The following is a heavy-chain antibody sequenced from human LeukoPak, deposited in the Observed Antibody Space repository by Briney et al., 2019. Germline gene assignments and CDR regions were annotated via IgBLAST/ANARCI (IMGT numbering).Heavy chain of an antibody. J-gene: IGHJ4*02. CDR3: ARLYYYDSSYLDY. V-gene: IGHV4-31*03. CDR1: GGSNSSGGYY. CDR2: IYYSGST. D-gene: IGHD3-22*01. Sequence: PSETLSLTCTVSGGSNSSGGYYWSWIRQHPGKGLEWIGYIYYSGSTYYNPSLKSRVTISVDTSKNQFPLKLSSVTAADTAVYYCARLYYYDSSYLDYWGQGTLVTVSS.